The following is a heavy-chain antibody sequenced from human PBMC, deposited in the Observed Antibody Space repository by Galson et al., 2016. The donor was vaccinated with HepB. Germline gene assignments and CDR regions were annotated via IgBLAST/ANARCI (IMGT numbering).Heavy chain of an antibody. Sequence: SLRLSCAASGFTFSDYYMSWIRQAPGKGLEWVSYISSYGSLIYYADSVKGRFTISRDNAKNSLYLQMNSLRPEDTAVYYCARIDYDPVLGQGWGLDPWGQGILVTVSS. V-gene: IGHV3-11*04. CDR3: ARIDYDPVLGQGWGLDP. CDR1: GFTFSDYY. D-gene: IGHD4-17*01. CDR2: ISSYGSLI. J-gene: IGHJ5*02.